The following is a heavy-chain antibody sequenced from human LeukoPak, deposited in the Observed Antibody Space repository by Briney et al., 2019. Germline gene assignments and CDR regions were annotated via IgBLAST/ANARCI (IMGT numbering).Heavy chain of an antibody. V-gene: IGHV4-4*02. J-gene: IGHJ3*01. CDR3: ARAIAVAGRSVSFDV. D-gene: IGHD6-19*01. Sequence: SGTLSLACAVSGGSLTSSSWWTWVRQPPGKGLEWIGEVHHIGNANNNPSLKGRVTISLDKSKNQFSLKVNSVTAADTAMCYCARAIAVAGRSVSFDVWGQGTMVTVSS. CDR1: GGSLTSSSW. CDR2: VHHIGNA.